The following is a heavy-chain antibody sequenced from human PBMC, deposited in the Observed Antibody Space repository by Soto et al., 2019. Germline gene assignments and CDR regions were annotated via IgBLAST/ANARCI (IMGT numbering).Heavy chain of an antibody. V-gene: IGHV4-59*01. D-gene: IGHD2-15*01. J-gene: IGHJ4*02. CDR3: ARGYCSGGSCGLFDY. Sequence: QVQLQESGPGLVKPSETLSLTCTVSGGSISSYYWSWIRQPPGKGLEWIGYIYYSGSTNYNPSLKCRVTISVATSKHQFSLKLSSVIAADTAVYYCARGYCSGGSCGLFDYWGQGTLVTVSS. CDR1: GGSISSYY. CDR2: IYYSGST.